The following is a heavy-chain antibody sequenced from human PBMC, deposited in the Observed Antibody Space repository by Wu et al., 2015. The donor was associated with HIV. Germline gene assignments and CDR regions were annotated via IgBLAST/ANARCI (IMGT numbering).Heavy chain of an antibody. J-gene: IGHJ5*02. CDR1: GGTFSSRA. V-gene: IGHV1-69*13. CDR2: IIPIFGTT. Sequence: QVQLVQSGAEMKKPGSSVKVSCKASGGTFSSRAISWVRQAPGQGLEWMGKIIPIFGTTKYAQKFQGRVEITADESTSTVFMELSSLKSDDTAIYYCAREVGAMLANWFDPWGQGTQVIVSS. CDR3: AREVGAMLANWFDP. D-gene: IGHD3-10*01.